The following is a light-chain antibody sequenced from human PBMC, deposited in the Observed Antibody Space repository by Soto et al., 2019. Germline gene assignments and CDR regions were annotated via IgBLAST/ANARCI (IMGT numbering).Light chain of an antibody. J-gene: IGKJ4*01. Sequence: DIQMTQSPSSLSASVGDRVTITCRASQSVSSYLNWYQHKPGKAPKLLVHGASIRAAGIPARFSGSGSGTDFTLTISTVESEDFAIYYCQQYNNWPLTFGGGTKVDIK. CDR1: QSVSSY. V-gene: IGKV1-39*01. CDR3: QQYNNWPLT. CDR2: GAS.